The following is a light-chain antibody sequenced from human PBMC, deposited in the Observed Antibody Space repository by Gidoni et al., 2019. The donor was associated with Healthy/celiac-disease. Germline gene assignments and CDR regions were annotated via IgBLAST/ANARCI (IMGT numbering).Light chain of an antibody. V-gene: IGKV2-28*01. CDR1: QSLLHSNGYNY. CDR3: MQALHLFT. CDR2: LGS. Sequence: IVMTQSPLPLPVTPGEPASISCRSSQSLLHSNGYNYLDWYLQKPGQSPQLLIYLGSNRASGVPDRFSGSGSGTDFTLKISRVEAEDVGVYYCMQALHLFTFGPGTKVDIK. J-gene: IGKJ3*01.